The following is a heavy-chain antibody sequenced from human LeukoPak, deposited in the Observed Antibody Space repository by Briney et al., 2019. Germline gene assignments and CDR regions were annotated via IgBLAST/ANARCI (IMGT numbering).Heavy chain of an antibody. CDR1: GGSVSGYY. V-gene: IGHV4-59*02. CDR2: IFYSGST. J-gene: IGHJ4*02. CDR3: AREYSNYGSDY. Sequence: TSETLSLTCTVSGGSVSGYYWSWIRQPPGKGLEWIGYIFYSGSTNYNPSLKSRVSISVDTSKNQFSLKLSSVTAADTAVYYCAREYSNYGSDYWGQGTLVTVSS. D-gene: IGHD4-4*01.